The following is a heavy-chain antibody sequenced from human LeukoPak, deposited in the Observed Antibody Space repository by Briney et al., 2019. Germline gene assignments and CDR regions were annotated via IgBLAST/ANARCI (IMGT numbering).Heavy chain of an antibody. D-gene: IGHD2-15*01. J-gene: IGHJ4*02. V-gene: IGHV1-46*01. CDR1: GYTFTSYY. CDR2: INPSGGST. Sequence: ASVKVFCKASGYTFTSYYMHWVRQAPGQGLEWMGIINPSGGSTSYAQKFQGRVTMTRDTSTSTVYMELSSLRSEDTAVYYCARGRVVVAATPEYYFDYWGQGTLVTVSS. CDR3: ARGRVVVAATPEYYFDY.